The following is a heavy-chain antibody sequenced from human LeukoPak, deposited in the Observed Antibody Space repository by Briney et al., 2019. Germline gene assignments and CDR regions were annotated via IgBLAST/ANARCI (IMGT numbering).Heavy chain of an antibody. CDR1: GGSISSSSYY. D-gene: IGHD1-26*01. CDR2: IYYSGST. CDR3: ARDSSANSGSYINWFDP. V-gene: IGHV4-39*07. J-gene: IGHJ5*02. Sequence: SEALSLTCTVSGGSISSSSYYWGWIPQPPGKGLEWIGSIYYSGSTYYNPSLKSRVTISVDTSKNQFSLKLSSVTAADTAVYYCARDSSANSGSYINWFDPWGQGTLVTVSS.